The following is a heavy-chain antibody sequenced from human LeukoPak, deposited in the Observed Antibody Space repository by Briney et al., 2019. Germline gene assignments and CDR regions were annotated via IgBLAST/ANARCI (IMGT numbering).Heavy chain of an antibody. CDR1: GGSISSGGYY. CDR3: ATNLRGYGYGSDAFDI. CDR2: IYYSGST. D-gene: IGHD5-18*01. J-gene: IGHJ3*02. V-gene: IGHV4-31*03. Sequence: PSQTLSLTCTVSGGSISSGGYYWSWIRQHPGKGLEWIGYIYYSGSTYYNPSLKSRVTISVDTSKNQFSLKLSSVTAADTAVYYCATNLRGYGYGSDAFDIWGQGTMVTVSS.